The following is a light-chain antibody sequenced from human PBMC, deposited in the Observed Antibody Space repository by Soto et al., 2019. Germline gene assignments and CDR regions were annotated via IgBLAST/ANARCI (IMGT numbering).Light chain of an antibody. CDR2: GAS. J-gene: IGKJ1*01. V-gene: IGKV3-20*01. CDR3: QKYRTSAQK. Sequence: EVGLSRSPGTLSLPQGESATLSCRAIQTVVCDYLDWYQQRAGQAPRLLFYGASSRATGIPDRFSGSGSGTDFTLTISRLEPEDFALYYCQKYRTSAQKFGQGTKVDI. CDR1: QTVVCDY.